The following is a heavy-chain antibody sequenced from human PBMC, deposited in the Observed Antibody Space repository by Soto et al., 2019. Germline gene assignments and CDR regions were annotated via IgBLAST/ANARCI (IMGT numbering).Heavy chain of an antibody. CDR3: VRDVGQTVVDS. D-gene: IGHD1-26*01. V-gene: IGHV1-18*01. J-gene: IGHJ5*01. CDR2: ISGYNGNT. CDR1: GYTFSTDG. Sequence: QVQLVQSGTEVKKPGASVKVSCKASGYTFSTDGISWLQQAPGQGLEWMGWISGYNGNTKYAQKLQGRVTMPTDTSTSTAYMDLRSLTSYDTAVYYCVRDVGQTVVDSWGPGTLVTVST.